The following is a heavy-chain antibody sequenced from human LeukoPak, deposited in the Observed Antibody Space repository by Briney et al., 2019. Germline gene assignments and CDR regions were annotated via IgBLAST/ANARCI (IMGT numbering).Heavy chain of an antibody. CDR3: ARSVAHPKTNWFDP. V-gene: IGHV1-2*06. Sequence: ASVKVSCKASGYTFTGYHMHWVRQAPGQGLEWMGRINPNSGDTNYAQKFQGRVTMTRDTSTSTVYMELSSLRSEDAAVYYCARSVAHPKTNWFDPWGQGTLVTVSS. J-gene: IGHJ5*02. D-gene: IGHD5-12*01. CDR1: GYTFTGYH. CDR2: INPNSGDT.